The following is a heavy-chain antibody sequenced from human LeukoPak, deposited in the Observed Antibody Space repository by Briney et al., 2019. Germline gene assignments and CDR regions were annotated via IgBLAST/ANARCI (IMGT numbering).Heavy chain of an antibody. CDR1: GFTFSTYW. CDR3: ARESSSSLDY. CDR2: INRDGTIT. J-gene: IGHJ4*02. Sequence: GGSLILSCAASGFTFSTYWMHWVRQAPGKGLVWVSRINRDGTITTYADSVKGRFTISRDNAKNTLYLQMNSLRVEDTAVYYCARESSSSLDYWGQGTLVTVSS. V-gene: IGHV3-74*01. D-gene: IGHD6-13*01.